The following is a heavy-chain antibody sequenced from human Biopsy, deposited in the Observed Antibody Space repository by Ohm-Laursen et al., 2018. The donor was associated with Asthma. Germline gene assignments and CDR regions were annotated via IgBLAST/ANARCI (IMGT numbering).Heavy chain of an antibody. CDR1: GGTFNYA. Sequence: SSVKVSCKVSGGTFNYAITWVRQAPGQGLEWMGGIIPIFGTTNYAQKFKGRVTITADESSSTAYMELSSLRSDDTAVYYCASETGHSYGSGSEYYFDSWGQGTLVTVSS. D-gene: IGHD3-10*01. CDR3: ASETGHSYGSGSEYYFDS. V-gene: IGHV1-69*01. J-gene: IGHJ4*02. CDR2: IIPIFGTT.